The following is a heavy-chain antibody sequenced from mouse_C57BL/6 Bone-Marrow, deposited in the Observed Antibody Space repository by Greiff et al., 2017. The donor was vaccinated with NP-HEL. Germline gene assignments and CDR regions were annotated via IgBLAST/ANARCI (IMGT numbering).Heavy chain of an antibody. D-gene: IGHD2-3*01. J-gene: IGHJ4*01. Sequence: QVQLKQPGAELVMPGASVKLFCKASGYTFTSYWMHWVKQRPGQGLEWIGEIDPSDSYTNYNQKFKGKSTLTVDKSSSTAYMQLSSLTSEDSAVYYCARRGWLLRGYYAMDYWGQGTSVTVSS. CDR2: IDPSDSYT. CDR3: ARRGWLLRGYYAMDY. CDR1: GYTFTSYW. V-gene: IGHV1-69*01.